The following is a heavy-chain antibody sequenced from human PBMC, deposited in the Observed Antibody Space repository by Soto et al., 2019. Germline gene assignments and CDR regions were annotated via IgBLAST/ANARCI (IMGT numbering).Heavy chain of an antibody. J-gene: IGHJ4*02. CDR1: GYTVSDLV. CDR3: ATSHWTNFDY. V-gene: IGHV1-24*01. D-gene: IGHD3-3*01. Sequence: GASVKIASTVSGYTVSDLVMPGVRQAAGKGLEWMGGFDPEDGETIYAQKFQGRVTMTEDTSTDTAYMELSSLRSEDTAVYYCATSHWTNFDYWGQGTLVTVSS. CDR2: FDPEDGET.